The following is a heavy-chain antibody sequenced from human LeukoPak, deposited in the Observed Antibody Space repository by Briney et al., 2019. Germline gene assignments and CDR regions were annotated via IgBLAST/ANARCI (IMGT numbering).Heavy chain of an antibody. CDR1: GFTFVNYA. CDR2: ITESETT. J-gene: IGHJ4*02. D-gene: IGHD6-13*01. V-gene: IGHV3-23*01. CDR3: ATGPYSSAHYYFVY. Sequence: PGGSLRLSCAASGFTFVNYALSWIRQAPGKGLEWVSTITESETTYCAESVKGRFTISRDNSKNTLYLQMNALRAEDTALYFCATGPYSSAHYYFVYWGQGTLVTVSS.